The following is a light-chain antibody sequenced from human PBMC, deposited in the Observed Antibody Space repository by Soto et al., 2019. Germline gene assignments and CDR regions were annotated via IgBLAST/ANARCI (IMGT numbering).Light chain of an antibody. V-gene: IGLV2-14*01. CDR3: LSFTSSFTYI. CDR2: EVT. Sequence: QSVLTQPASVSGSPGQSITISCTGTSSDVGGYNSVSWYQHHPRKAPKLMLYEVTSRPSGVSLRFSGSKSGTTASLTISGLQAEDEADYYCLSFTSSFTYIFGTGTKVTVL. CDR1: SSDVGGYNS. J-gene: IGLJ1*01.